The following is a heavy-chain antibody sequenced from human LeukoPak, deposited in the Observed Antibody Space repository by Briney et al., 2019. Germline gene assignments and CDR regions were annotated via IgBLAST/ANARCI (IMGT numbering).Heavy chain of an antibody. Sequence: GALVKVSCKASGYTFTSYGISWVRQAPGQGLEWMGWISAYNGNTNYAQKLQGRVTMTTDTSTSTAYMELRSLRSDDTAVYYCARALVVVAATHWFDPWGQGTLVTVSS. D-gene: IGHD2-15*01. J-gene: IGHJ5*02. CDR3: ARALVVVAATHWFDP. V-gene: IGHV1-18*01. CDR1: GYTFTSYG. CDR2: ISAYNGNT.